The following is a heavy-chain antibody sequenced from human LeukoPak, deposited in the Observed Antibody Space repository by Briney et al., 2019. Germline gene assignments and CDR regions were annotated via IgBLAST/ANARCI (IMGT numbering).Heavy chain of an antibody. CDR3: ARLGSGTYQYYFDY. D-gene: IGHD1-26*01. CDR1: GGSISSYY. J-gene: IGHJ4*02. V-gene: IGHV4-59*12. Sequence: SETLSLTCTVSGGSISSYYWSWIRQPPGKGLEWIGYIYYSGSTNYNPSLKSRVTISVDTSKNQFSLKLSSVTAADTAVYYCARLGSGTYQYYFDYWGQGTLVTVSS. CDR2: IYYSGST.